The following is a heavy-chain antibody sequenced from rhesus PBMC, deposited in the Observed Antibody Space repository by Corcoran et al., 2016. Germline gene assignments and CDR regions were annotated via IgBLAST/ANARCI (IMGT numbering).Heavy chain of an antibody. CDR3: ARARTWNNWED. J-gene: IGHJ4*01. D-gene: IGHD1-20*01. V-gene: IGHV4S2*01. CDR2: IYGSGGTP. CDR1: GASITSDF. Sequence: QVQLQESGPGLVKPSETLPLTCAVSGASITSDFWSWIRQAPGQGLEWIGRIYGSGGTPAYNPSLKSRVTIAIDTSKNQFSLKLNSVTAADTAVYYCARARTWNNWEDWGQGVLVTVSS.